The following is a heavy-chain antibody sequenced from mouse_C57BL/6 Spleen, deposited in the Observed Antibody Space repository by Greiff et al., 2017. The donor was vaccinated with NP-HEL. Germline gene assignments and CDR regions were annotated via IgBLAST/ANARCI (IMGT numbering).Heavy chain of an antibody. D-gene: IGHD2-1*01. CDR2: IYPRDGST. CDR3: AREVEDYGNYGAMDY. V-gene: IGHV1-78*01. CDR1: GYTFTDHT. Sequence: VMLVESDAELVKPGASVKISCKVSGYTFTDHTIHWMKQRPEQGLEWIGYIYPRDGSTKYNEKFKGKATLTADKSSSTAYMQLNSLTSDDSAVYFCAREVEDYGNYGAMDYWGQGTSVTVSS. J-gene: IGHJ4*01.